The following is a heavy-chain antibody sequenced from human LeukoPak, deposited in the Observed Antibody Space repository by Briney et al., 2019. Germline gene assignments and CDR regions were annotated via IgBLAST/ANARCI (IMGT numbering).Heavy chain of an antibody. V-gene: IGHV3-23*01. J-gene: IGHJ4*02. CDR3: ANKAVGKTGGPAPFAG. CDR1: GFTFSSYD. Sequence: GGSLRLSCAASGFTFSSYDMSWVRQAPGKGLEWVSAISGSGGSTYYADSVKGRFTISRDNSKNTLYLQMNSLRAENTAVYYCANKAVGKTGGPAPFAGWREGTVVTVSS. CDR2: ISGSGGST. D-gene: IGHD4-23*01.